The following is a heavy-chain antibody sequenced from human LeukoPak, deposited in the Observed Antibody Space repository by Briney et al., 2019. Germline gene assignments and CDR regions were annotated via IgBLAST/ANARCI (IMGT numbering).Heavy chain of an antibody. CDR2: INSDGSST. CDR1: GFTFSSYW. D-gene: IGHD1-26*01. Sequence: GGSLRLSCAASGFTFSSYWMHWVRQAPGKGLVWVSRINSDGSSTSYADSVKGRFTISRDNAKNTLYLQMNSLRAEDTAVYYCARAQGEYYYYYMDVWGKGTTVTISS. CDR3: ARAQGEYYYYYMDV. V-gene: IGHV3-74*01. J-gene: IGHJ6*03.